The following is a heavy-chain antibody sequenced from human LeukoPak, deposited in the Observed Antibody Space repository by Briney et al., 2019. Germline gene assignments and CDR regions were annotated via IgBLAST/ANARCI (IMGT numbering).Heavy chain of an antibody. CDR1: GGSFSGYY. J-gene: IGHJ4*02. V-gene: IGHV4-34*01. D-gene: IGHD2-15*01. Sequence: SETLSLTCAVYGGSFSGYYWSWIRQPPGKGLEWIGEINHSGCTNYNPSPKSRVTISVDTSKNQFSLKLSSVTAADTAVYYCARGGGCSGGSCLFFDYWGQGTLVTVSS. CDR2: INHSGCT. CDR3: ARGGGCSGGSCLFFDY.